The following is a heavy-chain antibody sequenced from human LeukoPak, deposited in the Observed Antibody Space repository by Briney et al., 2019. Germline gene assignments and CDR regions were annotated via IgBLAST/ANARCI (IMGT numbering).Heavy chain of an antibody. J-gene: IGHJ5*02. CDR1: GFTFSSYS. CDR2: ISRISSTI. D-gene: IGHD3-3*01. CDR3: AREERITIFGVVIHPAPPYNWFDP. Sequence: GGSLRLSCAASGFTFSSYSLNWVRQPPAKGLDWVSSISRISSTIYYADSVKGRFTISRDNAKNSVYLQMNSLRDEDTAVYYCAREERITIFGVVIHPAPPYNWFDPWGQGTLVTVSS. V-gene: IGHV3-48*02.